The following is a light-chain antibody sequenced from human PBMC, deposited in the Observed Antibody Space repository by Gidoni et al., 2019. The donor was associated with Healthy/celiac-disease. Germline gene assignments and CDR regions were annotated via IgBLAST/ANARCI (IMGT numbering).Light chain of an antibody. V-gene: IGKV1-39*01. J-gene: IGKJ2*03. Sequence: DIQMTQPPSSLSASVGDRVTITCRASQSISSYLNWYQQKPGNAPKLLIYAASSLQSGVPSRFSGSGSGTDFTLTISSLQPEDFSTYYCQQSYSTPGSFXQXTKLEIK. CDR2: AAS. CDR1: QSISSY. CDR3: QQSYSTPGS.